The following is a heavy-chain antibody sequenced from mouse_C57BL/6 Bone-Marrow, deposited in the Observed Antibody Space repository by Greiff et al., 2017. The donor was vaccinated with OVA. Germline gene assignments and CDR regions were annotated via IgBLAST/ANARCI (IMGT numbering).Heavy chain of an antibody. CDR3: AIIYYGNSYAMDY. J-gene: IGHJ4*01. CDR1: GFSLTSYG. CDR2: IWGGGST. Sequence: VQRVESGPGLVAPSQSLSITCTVSGFSLTSYGVDWVRQPPGKGLEWLGVIWGGGSTNYNSAPMSRLVISKDNSKSQVFLKMNRLQTDDTAMYYCAIIYYGNSYAMDYWGQGTSVTVSS. V-gene: IGHV2-9*01. D-gene: IGHD2-1*01.